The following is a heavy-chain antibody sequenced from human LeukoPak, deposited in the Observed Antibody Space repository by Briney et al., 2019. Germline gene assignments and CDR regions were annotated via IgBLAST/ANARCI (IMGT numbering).Heavy chain of an antibody. Sequence: GGSLRLSCAASGFTFSSYEMNWVRQAPGKGLEWVSYISFSGSTIYYADSVKGRFTISRDNAKNSLYVQMNSLRAEDTAVYYCAKEGPYCGGDCYGVFDYWGQGALVTVSS. CDR1: GFTFSSYE. J-gene: IGHJ4*02. CDR2: ISFSGSTI. CDR3: AKEGPYCGGDCYGVFDY. D-gene: IGHD2-21*02. V-gene: IGHV3-48*03.